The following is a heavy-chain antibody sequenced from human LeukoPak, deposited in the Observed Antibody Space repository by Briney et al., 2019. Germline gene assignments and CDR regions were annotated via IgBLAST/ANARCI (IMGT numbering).Heavy chain of an antibody. CDR1: GGSISSSSYY. CDR3: ARDRVMITFGGVIVPRAYFDY. D-gene: IGHD3-16*02. V-gene: IGHV4-39*07. CDR2: IYNSGST. J-gene: IGHJ4*02. Sequence: PSETLSLTCTVSGGSISSSSYYWGGIRQPPGKGLEGIGRIYNSGSTYYNPSLKGRVTISVDTSKNQFSLKLSSATAADTAVYYCARDRVMITFGGVIVPRAYFDYWGQGTLVTVSS.